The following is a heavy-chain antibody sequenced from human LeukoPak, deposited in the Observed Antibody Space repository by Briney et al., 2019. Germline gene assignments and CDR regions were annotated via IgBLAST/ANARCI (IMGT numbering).Heavy chain of an antibody. CDR2: ISWNSGSI. Sequence: PGGSLRLSCAASGFTFDDYAMHWVRQAPGKGLEWVSGISWNSGSIGYADSVKGRFTISRDNAKNSLYLQMNSLRAEDMALYYCAKDHSPGYSSGWLVLDYFDYWGQGTLVTVSS. J-gene: IGHJ4*02. D-gene: IGHD6-19*01. V-gene: IGHV3-9*03. CDR3: AKDHSPGYSSGWLVLDYFDY. CDR1: GFTFDDYA.